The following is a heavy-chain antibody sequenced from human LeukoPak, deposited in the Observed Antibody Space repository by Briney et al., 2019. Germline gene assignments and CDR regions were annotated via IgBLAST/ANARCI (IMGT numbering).Heavy chain of an antibody. Sequence: PGGSLRLSCAASGFTFSRYSMNWVRQAPGKGLEWVSSISSSSSYIYYADSVKGRFTISRDNAKNSLYLQMNSLRAEDTAVYYCAKEPSGDAFDIWGQGTMVTVSS. V-gene: IGHV3-21*01. CDR2: ISSSSSYI. CDR3: AKEPSGDAFDI. J-gene: IGHJ3*02. CDR1: GFTFSRYS.